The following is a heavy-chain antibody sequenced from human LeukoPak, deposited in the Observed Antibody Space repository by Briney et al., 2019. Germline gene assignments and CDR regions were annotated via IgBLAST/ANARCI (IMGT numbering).Heavy chain of an antibody. V-gene: IGHV3-30*18. CDR2: ISYDGSNK. CDR1: GFTFSTYA. Sequence: PGGSLRLSCAASGFTFSTYAMHWVRQAPGKGLEWVAGISYDGSNKYYGDSVKGRFAISRDNSKNTLYLQMNSLRAEDTAVYYCAKVRRYSYGSDFDYWGQGTLVTVSS. D-gene: IGHD5-18*01. J-gene: IGHJ4*02. CDR3: AKVRRYSYGSDFDY.